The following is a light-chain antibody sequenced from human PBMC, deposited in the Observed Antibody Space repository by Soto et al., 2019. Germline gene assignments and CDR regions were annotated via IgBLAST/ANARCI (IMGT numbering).Light chain of an antibody. J-gene: IGKJ1*01. CDR3: QKYNTAPWT. Sequence: DTQMTQSPSSLSASVGDRVTITCRASQGISNYLAWYQQKPGKVPKLLIYAASTSQSGVPSRFSGSGSGTDFTLTISSLQPEDVATYYCQKYNTAPWTFGQGTKVEI. CDR2: AAS. CDR1: QGISNY. V-gene: IGKV1-27*01.